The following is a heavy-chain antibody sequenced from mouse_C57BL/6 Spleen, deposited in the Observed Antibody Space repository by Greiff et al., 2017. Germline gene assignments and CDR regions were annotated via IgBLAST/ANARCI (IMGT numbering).Heavy chain of an antibody. D-gene: IGHD1-1*01. CDR1: GYTFTDYE. J-gene: IGHJ3*01. Sequence: VKLMESGAELVRPGASVTLSCKASGYTFTDYEMHWVKQTPVHGLEWIGAIDPETGGTAYNQKFKGKAILTADKSSSTAYMELRSLTSEDSAVYYCTRRVYYYGSSLGFAYWGQGTLVTVSA. V-gene: IGHV1-15*01. CDR3: TRRVYYYGSSLGFAY. CDR2: IDPETGGT.